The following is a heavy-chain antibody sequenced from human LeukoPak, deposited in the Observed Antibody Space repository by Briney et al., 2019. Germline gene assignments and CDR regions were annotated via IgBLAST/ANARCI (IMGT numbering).Heavy chain of an antibody. D-gene: IGHD5-12*01. Sequence: ASVKVSCKASGYTFSSYGIAWVRQAPGQGLEWMGWISGYNGNTNYAQKHQGRVSMTTDTSTTTAYMELRSLTSDDTALYYCARSSLGTITAGPFDYWGQGTLVTVSS. J-gene: IGHJ4*02. V-gene: IGHV1-18*01. CDR1: GYTFSSYG. CDR3: ARSSLGTITAGPFDY. CDR2: ISGYNGNT.